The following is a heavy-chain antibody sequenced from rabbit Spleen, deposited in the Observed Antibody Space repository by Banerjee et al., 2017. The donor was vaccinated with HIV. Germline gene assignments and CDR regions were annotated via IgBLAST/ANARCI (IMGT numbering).Heavy chain of an antibody. CDR3: ARDTGTSFSSYGMDL. CDR2: IEGGGSAFT. CDR1: GFDFSSDA. V-gene: IGHV1S40*01. J-gene: IGHJ6*01. D-gene: IGHD8-1*01. Sequence: QSLEESGGDLVQPGGSLTLSCKASGFDFSSDAMCWVRQAPGKGLEWIACIEGGGSAFTYFASWAKGRFTISKTSSTTVTLQMTSLTAADTATYFCARDTGTSFSSYGMDLWGQGTLVTVS.